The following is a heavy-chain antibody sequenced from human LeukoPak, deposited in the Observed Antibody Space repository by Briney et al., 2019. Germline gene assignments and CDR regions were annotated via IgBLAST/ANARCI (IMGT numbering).Heavy chain of an antibody. CDR1: GFTFSSYS. J-gene: IGHJ5*02. CDR3: ARGGDYTSRGNPFDP. CDR2: ISSSSSYI. D-gene: IGHD4-11*01. Sequence: GGSLRLSCAASGFTFSSYSMNWVRQAPGKGLEWVSSISSSSSYIHYADSVKGRFTISRDNAKNSLYLQMNSLRAEDTAVYYCARGGDYTSRGNPFDPWGQGTLVTVSS. V-gene: IGHV3-21*01.